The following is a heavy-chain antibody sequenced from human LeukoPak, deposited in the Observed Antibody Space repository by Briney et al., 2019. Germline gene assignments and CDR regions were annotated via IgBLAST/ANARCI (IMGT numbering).Heavy chain of an antibody. D-gene: IGHD3-22*01. CDR3: AREGEYDSSGYYLIDY. V-gene: IGHV3-11*04. CDR1: GFTFSDYY. Sequence: GGSLGLSCAASGFTFSDYYMSWIRQAPGKGLEWVSYISSSGSTIYYADSVKGRFTISRDNAKNSLYLQMNSLRAEDTAVYYCAREGEYDSSGYYLIDYWGQGTLVTVSS. CDR2: ISSSGSTI. J-gene: IGHJ4*02.